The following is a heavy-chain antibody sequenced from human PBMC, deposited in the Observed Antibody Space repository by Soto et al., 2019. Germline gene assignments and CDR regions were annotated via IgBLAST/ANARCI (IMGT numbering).Heavy chain of an antibody. D-gene: IGHD3-16*01. J-gene: IGHJ5*02. Sequence: GGSLRLSCASSGFTFRNYAMHWVRQAPGKGLEYVSAISSNGDTTYYANSVKGRFTISRDNSKNTVYLQMGSLRTEDMAVYHCVRDGGSYAFDPWGQGTLVTVS. CDR3: VRDGGSYAFDP. V-gene: IGHV3-64*01. CDR2: ISSNGDTT. CDR1: GFTFRNYA.